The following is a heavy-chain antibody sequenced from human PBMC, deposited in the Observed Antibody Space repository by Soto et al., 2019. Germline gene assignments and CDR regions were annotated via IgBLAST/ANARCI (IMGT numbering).Heavy chain of an antibody. Sequence: SETLSLTCTVSGGSISSGGYYWSWIRQHPGKGLEWIGFIYYSGSTYYNPSLKSRVTISVDTSKNQFSLKLSSVTAADTAVYCCARARAYIRIQRSTRFDYWGQGTLVTVSS. J-gene: IGHJ4*02. V-gene: IGHV4-31*03. D-gene: IGHD5-18*01. CDR1: GGSISSGGYY. CDR2: IYYSGST. CDR3: ARARAYIRIQRSTRFDY.